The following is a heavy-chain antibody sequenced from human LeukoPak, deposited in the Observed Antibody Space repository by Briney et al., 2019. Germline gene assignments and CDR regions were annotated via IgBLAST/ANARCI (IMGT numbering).Heavy chain of an antibody. CDR3: ARDGPYMYYYDSSGHQSDY. CDR1: GFTFSDYY. Sequence: PGGSLRLSCAASGFTFSDYYMSWIRQAPGKGLEWVSYISSSGSTIYYADSVKGRFTISRDNAKNSLYLQMNSLRAEDTAVYYCARDGPYMYYYDSSGHQSDYWGQGTLVTVSS. V-gene: IGHV3-11*01. D-gene: IGHD3-22*01. CDR2: ISSSGSTI. J-gene: IGHJ4*02.